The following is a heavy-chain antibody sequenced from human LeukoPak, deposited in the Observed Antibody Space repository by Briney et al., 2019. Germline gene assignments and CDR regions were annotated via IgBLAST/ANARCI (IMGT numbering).Heavy chain of an antibody. CDR3: ARDSSGHYYGSGSYYNGIYYYYYGMDV. Sequence: KTSETLSLTCAVYGGSFSGYYWSWIRQPPGKGLEWIGEINHSGSTNYNPSLKSRVTISVDTSKNQFSLKLSSVTAADTAVYYCARDSSGHYYGSGSYYNGIYYYYYGMDVWGQGTTVTVSS. D-gene: IGHD3-10*01. CDR1: GGSFSGYY. J-gene: IGHJ6*02. CDR2: INHSGST. V-gene: IGHV4-34*01.